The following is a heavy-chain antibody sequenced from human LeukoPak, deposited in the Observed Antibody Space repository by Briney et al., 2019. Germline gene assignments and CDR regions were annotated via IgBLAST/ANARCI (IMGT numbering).Heavy chain of an antibody. CDR2: IIDSGGST. CDR3: ARGVATIDY. V-gene: IGHV3-23*01. CDR1: GFTFSINA. Sequence: GGSLRLSCAASGFTFSINAMTWVRQAPGKGLEWVSTIIDSGGSTYYADSVKGRFTISRDNSNNTLYLQMNSLRADDTALYYCARGVATIDYWGQGTLVTVSS. J-gene: IGHJ4*02. D-gene: IGHD5-12*01.